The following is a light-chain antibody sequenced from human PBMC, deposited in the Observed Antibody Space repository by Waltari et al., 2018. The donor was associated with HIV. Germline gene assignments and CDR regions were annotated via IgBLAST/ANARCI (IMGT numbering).Light chain of an antibody. J-gene: IGKJ4*01. CDR3: QQYYSTPFT. CDR1: QSVLYSSNNKKY. CDR2: WAS. Sequence: DIVMTQSPDSLVVSLGERATINCKSSQSVLYSSNNKKYLAWYQQKPGQPPKLLIYWASTRESGVPDRFSGSGSGTDFTLTISSLQAEDVAVYYCQQYYSTPFTFGGGTKVEIK. V-gene: IGKV4-1*01.